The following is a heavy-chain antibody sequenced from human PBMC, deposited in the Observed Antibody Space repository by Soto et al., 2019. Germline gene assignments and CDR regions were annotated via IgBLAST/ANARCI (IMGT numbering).Heavy chain of an antibody. CDR1: GFTFSSYA. Sequence: PGGSLRLSCAASGFTFSSYAMHWVRQAPGKGLEWVAVISYDGSNKYYADSVKGRFTISRDNSKNTLYLQMNSLRAEDTAVYYCARDSAAAGSTLNWFDPWGQGTLVTVSS. CDR2: ISYDGSNK. CDR3: ARDSAAAGSTLNWFDP. D-gene: IGHD6-13*01. J-gene: IGHJ5*02. V-gene: IGHV3-30-3*01.